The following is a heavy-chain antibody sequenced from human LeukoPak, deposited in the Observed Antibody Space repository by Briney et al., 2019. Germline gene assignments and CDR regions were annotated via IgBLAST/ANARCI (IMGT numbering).Heavy chain of an antibody. D-gene: IGHD2/OR15-2a*01. CDR1: GGSISSSDYY. Sequence: SETLSLTCTVSGGSISSSDYYGAWIHQPPGKGLECIGSIYYSGNTYYHPSLKSRVTISVDTSKNQFSLKLSSVTAADTAVYYCASHRRYTTGSEEFDYWGQGALVTVSS. CDR2: IYYSGNT. V-gene: IGHV4-39*01. J-gene: IGHJ4*02. CDR3: ASHRRYTTGSEEFDY.